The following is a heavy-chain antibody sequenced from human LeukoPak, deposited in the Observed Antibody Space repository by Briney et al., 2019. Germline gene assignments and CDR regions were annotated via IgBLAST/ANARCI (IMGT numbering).Heavy chain of an antibody. CDR3: ARRGGSGRSFDY. CDR1: GASVSSGGYY. CDR2: IYYSGST. D-gene: IGHD3-10*01. V-gene: IGHV4-61*08. J-gene: IGHJ4*02. Sequence: SETLSLTCTVSGASVSSGGYYWSWIRQPPGKGLEWIGYIYYSGSTNYNPSLKSRVPISVDTSKNQFSLKVNSVTAADTAIYYCARRGGSGRSFDYWGQGTLVTVSS.